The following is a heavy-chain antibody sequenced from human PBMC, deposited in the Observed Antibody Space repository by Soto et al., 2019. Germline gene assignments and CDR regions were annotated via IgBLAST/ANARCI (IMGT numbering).Heavy chain of an antibody. CDR1: GYTFRNYG. CDR2: MNPNSGNT. J-gene: IGHJ6*03. V-gene: IGHV1-8*01. CDR3: AGGPYNWNLNYYYYMDV. D-gene: IGHD1-20*01. Sequence: ASVKVSCKTSGYTFRNYGISWVRQAPGQGLEWMGWMNPNSGNTGYAQKFQGRVTMTRNTSISTAYMELSSLRSEDTAVYYCAGGPYNWNLNYYYYMDVWGKGTTVTVSS.